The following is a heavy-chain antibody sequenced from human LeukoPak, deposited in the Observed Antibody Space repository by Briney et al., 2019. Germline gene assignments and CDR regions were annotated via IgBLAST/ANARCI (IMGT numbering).Heavy chain of an antibody. V-gene: IGHV4-38-2*02. CDR3: ARGYSSSWPNWFDP. CDR2: IYHSGST. CDR1: GYSISSGYC. Sequence: SETLSLTCTVSGYSISSGYCWGWIRQPPGKGLEWIGSIYHSGSTYYNPSLKSRVTISVDTSKNQFSLKLSSVTAADTAVYYCARGYSSSWPNWFDPWGQGTLVTVSS. D-gene: IGHD6-13*01. J-gene: IGHJ5*02.